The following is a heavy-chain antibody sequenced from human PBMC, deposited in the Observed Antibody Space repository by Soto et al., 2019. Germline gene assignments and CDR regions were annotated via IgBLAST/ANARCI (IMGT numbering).Heavy chain of an antibody. V-gene: IGHV4-59*01. CDR3: ARDGGFYYGMDV. Sequence: PSETRSLTCTVSGGSISSYYWSWIRQPPGKGLEWIGYIYYSGSTNYNPSLKSRVTISVDTSKNQFSLKLSSVTAADTAVYYCARDGGFYYGMDVWGQGTTVTV. J-gene: IGHJ6*02. CDR2: IYYSGST. D-gene: IGHD3-3*01. CDR1: GGSISSYY.